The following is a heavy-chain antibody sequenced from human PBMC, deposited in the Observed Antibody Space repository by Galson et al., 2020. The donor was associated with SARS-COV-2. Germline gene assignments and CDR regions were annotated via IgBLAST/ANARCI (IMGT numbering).Heavy chain of an antibody. J-gene: IGHJ4*02. V-gene: IGHV3-33*01. CDR2: IWHDGNKI. CDR3: AGLRTNWYFDY. D-gene: IGHD1-1*01. CDR1: GLTFSGYG. Sequence: GGSLRLSCAASGLTFSGYGMHWVRQAPGKGLEWVALIWHDGNKICYADSVKGRFTISRDNSKNTLYLEMNSLRAEDTAVYYCAGLRTNWYFDYWGQGTLVTVSS.